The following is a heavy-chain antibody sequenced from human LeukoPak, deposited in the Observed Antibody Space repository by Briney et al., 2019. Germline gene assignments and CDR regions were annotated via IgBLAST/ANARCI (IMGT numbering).Heavy chain of an antibody. D-gene: IGHD3-3*01. CDR2: IDWDDDK. V-gene: IGHV2-70*01. CDR3: ARTPRSDYDFWSGYLDYYYYYMDV. J-gene: IGHJ6*03. Sequence: SGPTLVNPTQTLTLTCTFSGFSLSTSGMCVSWIRQPPGKALEWLAHIDWDDDKYYSTSLKTRLTISKDTSKNQVVLTMTNMDPVDTATYYCARTPRSDYDFWSGYLDYYYYYMDVWGKGTTVTVSS. CDR1: GFSLSTSGMC.